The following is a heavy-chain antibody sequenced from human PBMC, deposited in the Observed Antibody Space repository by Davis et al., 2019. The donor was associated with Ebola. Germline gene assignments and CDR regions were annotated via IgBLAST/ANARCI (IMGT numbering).Heavy chain of an antibody. CDR3: ARDSDLGWLLFYFDY. CDR2: INSDGSST. Sequence: PGGSLRLSCAASGFTFSSYWMHWVRQAPGKGLVWVSRINSDGSSTSYADSVKGRFTISRDNAKNTLYLQMNSLRAEDTAVYYCARDSDLGWLLFYFDYWGQGTLVTVSS. J-gene: IGHJ4*02. CDR1: GFTFSSYW. V-gene: IGHV3-74*01. D-gene: IGHD3-3*01.